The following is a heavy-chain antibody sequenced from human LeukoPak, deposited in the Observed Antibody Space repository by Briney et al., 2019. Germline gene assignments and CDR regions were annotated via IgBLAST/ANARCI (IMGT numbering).Heavy chain of an antibody. CDR2: ISSRGSTI. J-gene: IGHJ6*02. Sequence: GGSLRLSCAASGFTFSSYEMNWVRQAPGKGLEWVSYISSRGSTIYYADSVKGRLTISRDNAKNSLYLQMNSLSAEDTAVYYCARCCNDVRSGLRYYYYGMDVWGQGTTVTVSS. CDR3: ARCCNDVRSGLRYYYYGMDV. V-gene: IGHV3-48*03. D-gene: IGHD1-1*01. CDR1: GFTFSSYE.